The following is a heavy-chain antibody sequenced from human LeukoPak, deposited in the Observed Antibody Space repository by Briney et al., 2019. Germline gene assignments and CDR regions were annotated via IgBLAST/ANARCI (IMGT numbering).Heavy chain of an antibody. V-gene: IGHV3-11*04. CDR2: ISGSGHDI. J-gene: IGHJ4*02. CDR1: GFTFSDSY. CDR3: ARHYSGSGRIVD. D-gene: IGHD3-10*01. Sequence: GGSLRLSCAASGFTFSDSYMTWVRQAPGKGVEWVAYISGSGHDINYSDSVKGRFTISRDNAKNSLYLQMNSLRVEDTAVYYCARHYSGSGRIVDWGQGTLVTVSS.